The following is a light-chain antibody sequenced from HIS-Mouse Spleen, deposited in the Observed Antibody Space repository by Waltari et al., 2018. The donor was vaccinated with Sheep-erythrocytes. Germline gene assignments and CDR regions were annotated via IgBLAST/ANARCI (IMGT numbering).Light chain of an antibody. CDR1: ALPNPY. Sequence: SYELPQPPSVSVSPGQTARITCSGDALPNPYAYWYQQKPGQAPVLVIYKDSERPSGIPERFSGSSSGTTVTLTISGVQAEDEADYYCQSADSSGTYVVFGGGTKLTVL. V-gene: IGLV3-25*03. CDR2: KDS. CDR3: QSADSSGTYVV. J-gene: IGLJ2*01.